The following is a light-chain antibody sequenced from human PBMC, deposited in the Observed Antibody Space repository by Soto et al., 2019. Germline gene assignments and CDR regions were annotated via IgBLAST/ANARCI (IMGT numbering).Light chain of an antibody. Sequence: DIQMTQSPSSLSASVGDRVTITCRPSQSISSYLNWYQQKPGKAPNLLIYAASSLQSGVPSRFSASGSVTDFTLTISSLQPEDFATYYCQQSYGSPWTFGQGTKVEIK. CDR2: AAS. CDR1: QSISSY. J-gene: IGKJ1*01. CDR3: QQSYGSPWT. V-gene: IGKV1-39*01.